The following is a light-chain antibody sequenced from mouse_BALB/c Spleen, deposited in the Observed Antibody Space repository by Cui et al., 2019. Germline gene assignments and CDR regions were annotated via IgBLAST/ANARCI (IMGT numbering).Light chain of an antibody. CDR1: QSIGTS. J-gene: IGKJ4*01. Sequence: DILLTQFPAFLSVSPGERVSFSCRASQSIGTSIHWYQQRTNGSPRLLIKYASESISGIPSRFSGSGSGTDFTLSINSVESEDIADYYCQQSNSWPFTFGSGTKLEIK. CDR3: QQSNSWPFT. CDR2: YAS. V-gene: IGKV5-48*01.